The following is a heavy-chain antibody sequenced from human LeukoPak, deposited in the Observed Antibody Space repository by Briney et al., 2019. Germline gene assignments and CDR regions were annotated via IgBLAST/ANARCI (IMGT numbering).Heavy chain of an antibody. J-gene: IGHJ5*02. D-gene: IGHD6-19*01. CDR1: GFSFSSFF. Sequence: GGSLRLSCAASGFSFSSFFMHWVRQAPGKGLEYDSGISANGGRTYYANSVKGRFTISRDNSKNTLYLHLGSLRPEDVAVYYCARGTRFITVAGTSLSFDPWGQGILVIVSS. V-gene: IGHV3-64*01. CDR2: ISANGGRT. CDR3: ARGTRFITVAGTSLSFDP.